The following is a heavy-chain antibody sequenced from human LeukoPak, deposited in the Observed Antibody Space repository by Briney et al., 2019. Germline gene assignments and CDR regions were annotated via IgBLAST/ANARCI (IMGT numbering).Heavy chain of an antibody. CDR2: IYYTGST. CDR1: GGSISSYY. CDR3: ARDPTY. V-gene: IGHV4-59*01. Sequence: SETLSLTCTVSGGSISSYYWSWIRQPAGKGLEWIGYIYYTGSTNYSPSLKSRVSISIDPSKNQFSLKLTSVTAADTAVYYCARDPTYWGQGILVTVSS. J-gene: IGHJ4*02.